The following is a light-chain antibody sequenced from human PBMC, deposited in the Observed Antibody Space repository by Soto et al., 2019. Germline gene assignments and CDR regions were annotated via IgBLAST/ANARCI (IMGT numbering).Light chain of an antibody. CDR3: QQYGSSPVT. Sequence: EIVLTQSPGTLSLSPGERATLSCRASQSVSSSYLAWYQQKPGQAPRLLIYGASSRSTGIPDRYRVSGSGSDFTLTISRLVPEDCAVYYCQQYGSSPVTFGPGTKVDI. V-gene: IGKV3-20*01. CDR1: QSVSSSY. CDR2: GAS. J-gene: IGKJ3*01.